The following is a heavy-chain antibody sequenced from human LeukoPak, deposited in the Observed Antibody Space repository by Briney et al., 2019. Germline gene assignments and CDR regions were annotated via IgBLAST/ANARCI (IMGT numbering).Heavy chain of an antibody. V-gene: IGHV3-23*01. CDR1: GFTFTNFA. D-gene: IGHD3-22*01. CDR2: IGGGGTNT. J-gene: IGHJ4*02. CDR3: AKDARGYHRPIDH. Sequence: PGGSLRLSCAASGFTFTNFAMNWVRQAPGKGLEWVSAIGGGGTNTDYADCVEGRFTISRDNSKNRLTLQMSTVRADDRGVYFCAKDARGYHRPIDHWGQGILLTVSS.